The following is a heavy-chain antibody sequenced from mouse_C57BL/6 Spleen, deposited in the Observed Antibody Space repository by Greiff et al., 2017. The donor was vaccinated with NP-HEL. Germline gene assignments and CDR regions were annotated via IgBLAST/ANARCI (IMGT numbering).Heavy chain of an antibody. D-gene: IGHD2-3*01. CDR3: ARDGGDGFAY. V-gene: IGHV5-4*01. CDR2: ISDGGSYT. CDR1: GFTFSSYA. J-gene: IGHJ3*01. Sequence: EVQLVESGGGLVKPGGSLKLSCAASGFTFSSYAVSWVRQTPEKRLEWVATISDGGSYTYYPDNVKGRFTISRDNAKNNLYLQMSHLKSEDTAMYYCARDGGDGFAYWGQGTLVTVSA.